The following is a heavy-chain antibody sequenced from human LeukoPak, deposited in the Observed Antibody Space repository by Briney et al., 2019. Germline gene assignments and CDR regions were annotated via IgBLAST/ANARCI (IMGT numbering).Heavy chain of an antibody. CDR2: IYHSGST. CDR3: ARFGDSSGYYVTDYFDY. V-gene: IGHV4-38-2*01. J-gene: IGHJ4*02. Sequence: SETLSLTCAVSGYSISSGYYWGWIRQPPGKGLEWIGSIYHSGSTYYNPSLKSRATISVDTSENQFSLKLSSVTAADTAVYYCARFGDSSGYYVTDYFDYWGQGTLVTVSS. D-gene: IGHD3-22*01. CDR1: GYSISSGYY.